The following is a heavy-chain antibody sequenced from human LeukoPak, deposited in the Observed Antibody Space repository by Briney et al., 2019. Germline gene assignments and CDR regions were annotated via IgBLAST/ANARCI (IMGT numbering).Heavy chain of an antibody. V-gene: IGHV1-69*05. D-gene: IGHD4-11*01. J-gene: IGHJ3*02. CDR1: GGTFSSYA. CDR3: ARDVRRGGTVRWGFFPDAFDI. Sequence: PWASVKVSCKASGGTFSSYAISWVRQAPGQGLEWMGGIIPIFGTANYAQKLQGRVTMTTDTSTSTAYMELRSLRSDDTAVYYCARDVRRGGTVRWGFFPDAFDIWGQGTMVTVSS. CDR2: IIPIFGTA.